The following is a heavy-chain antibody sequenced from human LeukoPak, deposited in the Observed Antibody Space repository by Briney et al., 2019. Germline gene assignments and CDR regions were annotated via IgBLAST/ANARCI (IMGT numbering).Heavy chain of an antibody. V-gene: IGHV4-59*01. J-gene: IGHJ6*03. CDR3: ARVIFGVVIPLANYYYYMDV. Sequence: KPSETLSLTCTVSGGSISSYYWSWIRQPPGKGLEWIGYIYYSGSTNYNPSLKSRVTISVDTSKNQFSLKLSSVIAADTAVYYCARVIFGVVIPLANYYYYMDVWGKGTTVTVSS. D-gene: IGHD3-3*02. CDR2: IYYSGST. CDR1: GGSISSYY.